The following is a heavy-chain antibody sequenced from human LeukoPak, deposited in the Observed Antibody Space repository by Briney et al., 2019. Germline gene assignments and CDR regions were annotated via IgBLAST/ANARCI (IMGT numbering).Heavy chain of an antibody. J-gene: IGHJ4*02. CDR1: GFTFSSYS. Sequence: GVSLRLSCAASGFTFSSYSMNWVRQAPGKGLEWVSYISSSSSTIYYADSVKGRFTISRDNAKNSLYLQMNSLRAEDTAVYYCARGYCSGGSCYSGDLFDYWGQGTLVTVSS. V-gene: IGHV3-48*01. D-gene: IGHD2-15*01. CDR2: ISSSSSTI. CDR3: ARGYCSGGSCYSGDLFDY.